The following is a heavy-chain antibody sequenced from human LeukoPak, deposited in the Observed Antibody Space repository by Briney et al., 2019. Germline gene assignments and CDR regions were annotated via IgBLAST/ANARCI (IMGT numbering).Heavy chain of an antibody. J-gene: IGHJ4*02. CDR2: LNPSGGST. Sequence: ASVKVSCKASGYTVTSYYMHWVRQAPGQGLEWMGILNPSGGSTSYAQKFQGRATLTRATSTSTVYMELSSLRSEDTAVYYCARDSGSYHDFDYWGQGTLVTVSS. V-gene: IGHV1-46*01. CDR1: GYTVTSYY. D-gene: IGHD1-26*01. CDR3: ARDSGSYHDFDY.